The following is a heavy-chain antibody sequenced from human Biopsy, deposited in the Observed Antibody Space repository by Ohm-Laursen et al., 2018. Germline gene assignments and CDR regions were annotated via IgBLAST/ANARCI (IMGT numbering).Heavy chain of an antibody. Sequence: SVKVSRKASGGGFKSYALCWVRQAPGQGLEWLGGNIPILGTGNYAQKFQDRVTVAADTSTSTATMELRSLRSDDTAVYYCATKLTGYFHHWGQGTLVIVSS. CDR3: ATKLTGYFHH. J-gene: IGHJ1*01. V-gene: IGHV1-69*06. D-gene: IGHD3-9*01. CDR2: NIPILGTG. CDR1: GGGFKSYA.